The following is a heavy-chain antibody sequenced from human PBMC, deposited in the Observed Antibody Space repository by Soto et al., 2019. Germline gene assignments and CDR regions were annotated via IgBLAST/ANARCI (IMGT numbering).Heavy chain of an antibody. CDR3: ASRYSGTLDY. CDR2: IYYSGST. D-gene: IGHD4-4*01. V-gene: IGHV4-59*08. Sequence: SETLSLTCTVSGGSISSYYWSWIRQPPGKGLEWIGYIYYSGSTNYNPSLKSRVTISVDTSKNQFSLKLSSVTAADPAVYYCASRYSGTLDYWGQGTLVTVSS. CDR1: GGSISSYY. J-gene: IGHJ4*02.